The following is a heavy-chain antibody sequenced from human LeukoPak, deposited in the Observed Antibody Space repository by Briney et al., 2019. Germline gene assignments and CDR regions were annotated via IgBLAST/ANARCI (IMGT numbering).Heavy chain of an antibody. CDR3: AKETPPPDSSGWYPHHLDY. J-gene: IGHJ4*02. CDR2: ISGSGGST. CDR1: GFTFSSYG. V-gene: IGHV3-23*01. D-gene: IGHD6-19*01. Sequence: AGGSLRLSCAASGFTFSSYGMSWVRQAPGKGLEWVSAISGSGGSTYYADSVKGRFTISRDNSKNTLYLQMNSLRAEDTAVYYCAKETPPPDSSGWYPHHLDYRGQGTLVTVSS.